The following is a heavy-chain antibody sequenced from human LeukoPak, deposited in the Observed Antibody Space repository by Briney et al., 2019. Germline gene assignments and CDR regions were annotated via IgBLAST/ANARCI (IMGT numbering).Heavy chain of an antibody. D-gene: IGHD1-26*01. J-gene: IGHJ4*02. Sequence: SETLSLTCTVSGSSLSSSYFWGWIRQPPGKGLEWVGTSYHGGSTFYSPSLRSRVTISMHSSKNQFSLRLSSVTAADTAVYHCARAPLVGASYFDYWGQGTLVTVSS. V-gene: IGHV4-38-2*02. CDR3: ARAPLVGASYFDY. CDR2: SYHGGST. CDR1: GSSLSSSYF.